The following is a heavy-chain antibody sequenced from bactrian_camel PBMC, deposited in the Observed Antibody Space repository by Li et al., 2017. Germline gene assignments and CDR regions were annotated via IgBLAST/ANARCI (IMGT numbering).Heavy chain of an antibody. CDR2: VDDDGTP. D-gene: IGHD5*01. V-gene: IGHV3S53*01. CDR3: AAADTWALGSIREHEYKW. J-gene: IGHJ4*01. Sequence: HVQLVESGGGSVQAGGSLRLSCAASGYIWSDRCLGWYRQVPGKGREGVAAVDDDGTPTYADAVKGRFTISRDDANHSIYLQMNNLRPEDTAVYYCAAADTWALGSIREHEYKWWGQGTQVTVS. CDR1: GYIWSDRC.